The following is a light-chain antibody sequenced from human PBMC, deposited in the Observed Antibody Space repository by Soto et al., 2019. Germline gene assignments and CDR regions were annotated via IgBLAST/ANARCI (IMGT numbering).Light chain of an antibody. CDR1: SSDVCGYNY. CDR2: DVS. Sequence: QSALTQPASVSGSPGQSITISCTGTSSDVCGYNYVSWYQQHPGKALKLMIYDVSNRLSGVSNRFSGSKFGNTASLTISGLQAEDEADYYCSSYTSSSSVVFGGGTKVTVL. J-gene: IGLJ2*01. CDR3: SSYTSSSSVV. V-gene: IGLV2-14*01.